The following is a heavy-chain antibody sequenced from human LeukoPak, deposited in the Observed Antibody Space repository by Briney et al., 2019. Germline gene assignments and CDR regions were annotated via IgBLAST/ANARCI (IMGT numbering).Heavy chain of an antibody. CDR3: ARALDSSGWYADGY. Sequence: GSLRPSCAASGFTFSSYWMSWVRPAPGKGVGWVANIKQDGSEKYYVDSVKGRFTISRDNAKNSLYLQMNSLRAEDTAVYYCARALDSSGWYADGYWGQGTLVTVSS. CDR2: IKQDGSEK. J-gene: IGHJ4*02. V-gene: IGHV3-7*01. CDR1: GFTFSSYW. D-gene: IGHD6-19*01.